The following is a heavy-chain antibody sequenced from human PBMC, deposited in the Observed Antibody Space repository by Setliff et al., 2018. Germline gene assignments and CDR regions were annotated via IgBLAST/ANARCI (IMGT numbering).Heavy chain of an antibody. D-gene: IGHD1-1*01. Sequence: SETLSLTCTVSGDSISNYYWNWIRQPAGKGLEWIGRIYSTENTNYNPALKSLVTMSIDTSKNQLSLKVSSVTAAYTSVYYCARTTGSTHNWLDPWGPGTLVTVSS. V-gene: IGHV4-4*07. J-gene: IGHJ5*02. CDR2: IYSTENT. CDR3: ARTTGSTHNWLDP. CDR1: GDSISNYY.